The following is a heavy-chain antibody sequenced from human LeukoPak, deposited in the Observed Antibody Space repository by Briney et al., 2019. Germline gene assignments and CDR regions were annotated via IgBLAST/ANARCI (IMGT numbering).Heavy chain of an antibody. J-gene: IGHJ4*02. D-gene: IGHD3-10*01. CDR3: AGVRGAFDY. CDR2: IYYSGST. CDR1: GGSISTYY. Sequence: SETLSLTCTLSGGSISTYYWSWIRQPPGKGLEWIGYIYYSGSTNYNPSLKSRVTISVDTSKNQFSLKLSSVTAADTAVYYCAGVRGAFDYWGQGTLVTVSS. V-gene: IGHV4-59*08.